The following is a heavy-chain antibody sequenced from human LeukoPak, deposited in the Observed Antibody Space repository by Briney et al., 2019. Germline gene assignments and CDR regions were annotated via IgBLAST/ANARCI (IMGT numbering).Heavy chain of an antibody. CDR2: IYYSGST. CDR3: ARTRDANAYYYYYGMDV. Sequence: SATLALTWPVSGGSISSGDYYWSWIRQPPGKGLGWVWYIYYSGSTYYNPSLKSRVTISVDTSKNQFSLKLSSVTAADTAVYYCARTRDANAYYYYYGMDVWGQGTTVTVSS. V-gene: IGHV4-30-4*01. CDR1: GGSISSGDYY. J-gene: IGHJ6*02. D-gene: IGHD2-2*01.